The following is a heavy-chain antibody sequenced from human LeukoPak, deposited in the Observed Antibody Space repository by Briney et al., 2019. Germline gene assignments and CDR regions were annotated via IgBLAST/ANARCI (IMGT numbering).Heavy chain of an antibody. D-gene: IGHD2-15*01. CDR3: ARDTPYLGYCSGGSCSPFDY. Sequence: GGSLRLSCAASGFTFSSYGMHWVRQAPGKGLEWVAVISYDGSNKYYADSVKGRFTISRDNSKNTLYLQMNSLRAEDTAVYYCARDTPYLGYCSGGSCSPFDYWGQGTLVTVSS. V-gene: IGHV3-30*03. CDR1: GFTFSSYG. J-gene: IGHJ4*02. CDR2: ISYDGSNK.